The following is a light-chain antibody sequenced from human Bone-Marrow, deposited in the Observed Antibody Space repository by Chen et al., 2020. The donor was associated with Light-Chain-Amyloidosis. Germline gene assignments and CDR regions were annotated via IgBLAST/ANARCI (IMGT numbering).Light chain of an antibody. V-gene: IGKV1-39*01. CDR2: AAS. Sequence: DIQMTQSPSSLSASIGDRVTITCRASQNISSYLNWYQQKPGKAPKLLIYAASSLQSGVPSRFSGSGSGTDFTLTIISLQPEDFATYHCQQSYSPSWTFGPGTKVESK. CDR1: QNISSY. CDR3: QQSYSPSWT. J-gene: IGKJ1*01.